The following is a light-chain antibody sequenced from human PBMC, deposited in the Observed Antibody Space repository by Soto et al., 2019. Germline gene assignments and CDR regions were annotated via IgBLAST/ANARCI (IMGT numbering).Light chain of an antibody. CDR2: GAS. V-gene: IGKV3-20*01. CDR1: QSISSNY. J-gene: IGKJ4*01. Sequence: EIVLTQSPGTLSLSPGERATLPCRASQSISSNYLAWYQQRPGQAPRLLIYGASNRATGIPDRFSGSGSGTDFTLTISRLEPEDFAVYCCQQYGTSPLTFGGGTKVEIK. CDR3: QQYGTSPLT.